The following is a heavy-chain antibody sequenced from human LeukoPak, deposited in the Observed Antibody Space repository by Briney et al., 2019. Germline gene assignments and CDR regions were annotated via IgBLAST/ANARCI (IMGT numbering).Heavy chain of an antibody. CDR3: VKGGYNYYFDY. Sequence: GGSLRLSCAASGFTFSSYSMNWVRQAPGKGLEWVSYISSSSSTIYYADSVKGRFTISRDNAKNSLYLQMNSLRAEDMASYYCVKGGYNYYFDYWGQGTLVTVSS. D-gene: IGHD1-14*01. J-gene: IGHJ4*02. CDR1: GFTFSSYS. V-gene: IGHV3-48*04. CDR2: ISSSSSTI.